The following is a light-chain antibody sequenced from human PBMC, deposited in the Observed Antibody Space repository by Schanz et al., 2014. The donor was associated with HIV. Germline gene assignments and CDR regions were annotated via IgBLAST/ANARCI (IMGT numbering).Light chain of an antibody. CDR2: AAS. J-gene: IGKJ1*01. V-gene: IGKV1-27*01. Sequence: DIQLTQSPSSLSASVGDRVTITCRASQGMSNDLASYQQKPGKVPKLLSYAASTLQSGVPSRFSGSGSGTDFTLTISSLQPEDVATYYCQKYSTVPPTFGQGTKVEIK. CDR3: QKYSTVPPT. CDR1: QGMSND.